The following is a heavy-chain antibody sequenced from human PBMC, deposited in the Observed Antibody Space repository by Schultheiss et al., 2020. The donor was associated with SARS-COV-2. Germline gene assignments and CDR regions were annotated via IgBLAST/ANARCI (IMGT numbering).Heavy chain of an antibody. CDR2: IYYSGST. CDR3: ARGRVPLYGSGSHYFDY. J-gene: IGHJ4*02. D-gene: IGHD3-10*01. V-gene: IGHV4-61*08. CDR1: GFSLSTSGMC. Sequence: SGPTLVKPTQTLTLTCTFSGFSLSTSGMCVSWIRQPPGKGLEWIGYIYYSGSTNYNPSLKSRVTISVDTSKNQFSLKLSSVTAADTAVYYCARGRVPLYGSGSHYFDYWGQGTLVTVSS.